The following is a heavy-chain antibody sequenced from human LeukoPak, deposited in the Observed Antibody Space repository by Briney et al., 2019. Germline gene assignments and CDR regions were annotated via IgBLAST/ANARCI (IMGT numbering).Heavy chain of an antibody. CDR2: IYNSGST. CDR3: AREEIRSWFDP. V-gene: IGHV4-59*01. CDR1: GASLTNYY. J-gene: IGHJ5*02. Sequence: SETLSLTCTVSGASLTNYYWTWIRQPPGKGLEWIGYIYNSGSTSYDPSLKSRVTISVDTSKNQFSLKLSSVTAADTAVYYCAREEIRSWFDPWGQGTLVTVSS. D-gene: IGHD5-24*01.